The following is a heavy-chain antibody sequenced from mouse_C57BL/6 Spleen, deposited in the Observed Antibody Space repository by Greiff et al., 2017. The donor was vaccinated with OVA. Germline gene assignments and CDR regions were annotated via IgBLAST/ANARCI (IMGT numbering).Heavy chain of an antibody. V-gene: IGHV2-2*01. J-gene: IGHJ4*01. CDR3: ARNFDSNDYYAMDY. Sequence: VKLVESGPGLVQPSQSLSITCTVSGFSLTSYGVHWVRQSPGKGLEWLGVIWSGGSPDYNAAFISRLSISKDNSKSQVFFKMNSLQADDTAIYYCARNFDSNDYYAMDYWGQGTSVTVSS. CDR2: IWSGGSP. D-gene: IGHD2-4*01. CDR1: GFSLTSYG.